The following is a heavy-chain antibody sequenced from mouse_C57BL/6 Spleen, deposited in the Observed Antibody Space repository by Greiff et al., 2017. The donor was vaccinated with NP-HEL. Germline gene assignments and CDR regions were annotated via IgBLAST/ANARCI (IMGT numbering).Heavy chain of an antibody. CDR3: ARDGIYYDYDWYFDV. D-gene: IGHD2-4*01. Sequence: DVKLQESGPGMVKPSQSLSLTCTVTGYSITSGYDWHWIRHFPGNKLEWMGYISYSGSTNYNPSLKSRISITHDTSKNHFFLKLNSVTTEDTATYYCARDGIYYDYDWYFDVWGTGTTVTVSS. V-gene: IGHV3-1*01. CDR2: ISYSGST. CDR1: GYSITSGYD. J-gene: IGHJ1*03.